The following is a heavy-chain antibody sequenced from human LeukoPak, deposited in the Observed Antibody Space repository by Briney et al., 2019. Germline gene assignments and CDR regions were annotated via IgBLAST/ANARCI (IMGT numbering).Heavy chain of an antibody. D-gene: IGHD5-24*01. CDR1: GFIFSNAW. CDR3: TTVGHRGMATIQDY. V-gene: IGHV3-15*01. Sequence: GGSLRLSCAASGFIFSNAWVSWVRQAPGKGLEWIGRIKSKTDGGTTDYGAPVKGRFTISRDDSKNTLYLQMNSLKTEDTAVYYCTTVGHRGMATIQDYWGQGTLVTVSS. J-gene: IGHJ4*02. CDR2: IKSKTDGGTT.